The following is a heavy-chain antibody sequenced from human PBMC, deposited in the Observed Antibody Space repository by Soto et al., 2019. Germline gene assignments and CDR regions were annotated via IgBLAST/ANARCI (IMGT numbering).Heavy chain of an antibody. J-gene: IGHJ4*02. CDR2: IYSGGGT. V-gene: IGHV3-53*01. Sequence: EVQLVESGGGLIQPGGSLRLSCEASGFSVSGNYITWVRQAPGKGLEWVSVIYSGGGTHFADSVKGRFTISRDNSKNTVYLQMSSLRDEDTAVYYCARGVNELNYWGQGTLVTVSS. D-gene: IGHD1-7*01. CDR1: GFSVSGNY. CDR3: ARGVNELNY.